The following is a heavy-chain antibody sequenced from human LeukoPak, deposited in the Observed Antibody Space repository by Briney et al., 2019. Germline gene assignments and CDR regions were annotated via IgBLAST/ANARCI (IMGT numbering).Heavy chain of an antibody. D-gene: IGHD6-13*01. CDR1: GGSISSYY. CDR2: IYYSGST. V-gene: IGHV4-59*01. Sequence: PSETLSLTCTVSGGSISSYYWSWIRQPPGKGLEWIGYIYYSGSTNYNPSLKSRVTISVDTSKNQFSLKRSSVTAADTAVYYCARAPAASTFDIWGQGTMVTVSS. J-gene: IGHJ3*02. CDR3: ARAPAASTFDI.